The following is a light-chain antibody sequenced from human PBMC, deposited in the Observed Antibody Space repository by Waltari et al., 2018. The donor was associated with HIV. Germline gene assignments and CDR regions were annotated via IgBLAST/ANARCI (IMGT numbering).Light chain of an antibody. CDR3: AAWDDSLSGVV. Sequence: QSVLTQPPSASGTPGQRVTISCSGSSSNIGSNYVYWYQQLPGTAPKLLIYRNNQRPSGVPVRFSGSKSGTSASLAISGFRSEDEADYYCAAWDDSLSGVVIGGGTKLTVL. CDR2: RNN. J-gene: IGLJ2*01. V-gene: IGLV1-47*01. CDR1: SSNIGSNY.